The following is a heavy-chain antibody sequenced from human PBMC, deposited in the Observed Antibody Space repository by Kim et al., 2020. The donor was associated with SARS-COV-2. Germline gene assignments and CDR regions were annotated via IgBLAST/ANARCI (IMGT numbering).Heavy chain of an antibody. CDR2: T. V-gene: IGHV4-59*09. D-gene: IGHD4-17*01. CDR3: ARGFYGDPFDH. Sequence: TTYNPSLKSRVTISIDTFKDQFSLKLTSVTAADTAVYYCARGFYGDPFDHWGQGTLVTVSS. J-gene: IGHJ4*02.